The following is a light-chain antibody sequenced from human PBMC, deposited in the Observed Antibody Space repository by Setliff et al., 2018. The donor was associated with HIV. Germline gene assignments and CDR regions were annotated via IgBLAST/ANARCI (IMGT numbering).Light chain of an antibody. J-gene: IGLJ2*01. Sequence: QSALTQPASVSGSPGQSITISCTGSSRDIGDYESVSWYQQHPGEVPKLMIYDVTKRPSGGSNRFSASKSGNTASLTISGLQAEDEAHYYCCSYAGGDTWIFGGGTKVTVL. V-gene: IGLV2-23*02. CDR1: SRDIGDYES. CDR3: CSYAGGDTWI. CDR2: DVT.